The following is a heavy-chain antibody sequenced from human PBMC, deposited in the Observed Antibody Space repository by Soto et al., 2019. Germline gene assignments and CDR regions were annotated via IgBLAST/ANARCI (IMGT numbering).Heavy chain of an antibody. CDR1: GGSISSGGYS. Sequence: PSETLSLTCAVSGGSISSGGYSWSWIRQPPGKGLEWIGYIYHSGSTYYNPSLKSRVTISVDRSKYQFSLKLSSVTAADTAVYYCARVYGGDYYYYGMDVWGQGTTVTVSS. J-gene: IGHJ6*02. CDR2: IYHSGST. CDR3: ARVYGGDYYYYGMDV. D-gene: IGHD4-17*01. V-gene: IGHV4-30-2*01.